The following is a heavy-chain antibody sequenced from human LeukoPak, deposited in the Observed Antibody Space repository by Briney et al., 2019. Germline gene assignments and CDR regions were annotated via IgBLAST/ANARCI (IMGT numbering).Heavy chain of an antibody. D-gene: IGHD3-22*01. V-gene: IGHV3-30*02. CDR2: IRNDGTNK. J-gene: IGHJ4*02. Sequence: GGSLRLSCAAAVFTLSSYGMHSVRQAPGKGLEWVAFIRNDGTNKYFADSVKGRFTISRDNSKTTLYLQMNSLRAEDTAVYYCAKKGKDYYDASAFDYWGQGTLVTVSS. CDR3: AKKGKDYYDASAFDY. CDR1: VFTLSSYG.